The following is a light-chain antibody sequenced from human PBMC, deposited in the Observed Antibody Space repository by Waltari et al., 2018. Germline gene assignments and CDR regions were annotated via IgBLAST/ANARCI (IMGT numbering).Light chain of an antibody. CDR3: QQSYSSPYT. CDR2: TAA. CDR1: QSIRSY. J-gene: IGKJ2*01. Sequence: DIQMTQSPSSLSASVGDRVIITCRASQSIRSYLNWYQQKPGKAPKPLIYTAANFQSGVPSRFSGSGSGTDFTLTITSLQPEDFATYYCQQSYSSPYTFGQGTKVETK. V-gene: IGKV1-39*01.